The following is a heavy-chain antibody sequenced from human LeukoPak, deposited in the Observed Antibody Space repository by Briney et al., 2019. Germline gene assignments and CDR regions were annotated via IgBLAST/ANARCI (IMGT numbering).Heavy chain of an antibody. D-gene: IGHD6-19*01. CDR2: ISGSGGST. CDR1: GFTFSSYS. CDR3: AKGKQWLVFRAPYYFDY. V-gene: IGHV3-23*01. Sequence: GGSLRLSCAASGFTFSSYSMNWVRQAPGKGLEWVSAISGSGGSTYYADSVKGRFTISRDNSKNTLYLQMNSLRAEDTAVYYCAKGKQWLVFRAPYYFDYWGQGTLVTVSS. J-gene: IGHJ4*02.